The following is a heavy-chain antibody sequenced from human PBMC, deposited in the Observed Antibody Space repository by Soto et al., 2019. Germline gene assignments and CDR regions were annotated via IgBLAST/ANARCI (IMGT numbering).Heavy chain of an antibody. V-gene: IGHV4-31*03. CDR2: IYYSGST. D-gene: IGHD4-17*01. CDR1: GGSISSGGYY. Sequence: PSETLSLTCTVSGGSISSGGYYWSWIRQHPGKGLEWIGYIYYSGSTYYNPSLKSRVTISVDTSKNQFSLKLSSVTAADTAAYYCARDLAHDYGDYDVGMGWFDPWGQGTLVTVSS. J-gene: IGHJ5*02. CDR3: ARDLAHDYGDYDVGMGWFDP.